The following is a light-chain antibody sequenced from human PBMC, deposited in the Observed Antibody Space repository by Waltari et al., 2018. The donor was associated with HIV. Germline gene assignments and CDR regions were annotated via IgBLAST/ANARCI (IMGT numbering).Light chain of an antibody. J-gene: IGLJ2*01. CDR3: CSFAGSYTWL. V-gene: IGLV2-11*01. CDR1: SSDIGGHNY. Sequence: QSALTQPRSVSGSPGQAVTISCPGTSSDIGGHNYVSWYQQLPGNVPNLMIYDLTKRPSGVPDRFSGSKSGNTASLTISGLQAEDEADYYCCSFAGSYTWLFGGGTKLTVL. CDR2: DLT.